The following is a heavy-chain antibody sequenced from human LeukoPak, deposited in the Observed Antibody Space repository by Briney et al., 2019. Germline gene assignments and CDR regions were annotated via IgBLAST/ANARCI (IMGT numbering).Heavy chain of an antibody. Sequence: SGGSLRLSCAASGFTFSSYAMHWVRQAPGKGLEWVAVISYDGSNKYYADSVKGRFTISRDNSKNTLYLQMNSLRAEDTAVYYCARDGRRVYDSSGYLDYWGQGTLVTVSS. CDR3: ARDGRRVYDSSGYLDY. D-gene: IGHD3-22*01. V-gene: IGHV3-30-3*01. J-gene: IGHJ4*02. CDR2: ISYDGSNK. CDR1: GFTFSSYA.